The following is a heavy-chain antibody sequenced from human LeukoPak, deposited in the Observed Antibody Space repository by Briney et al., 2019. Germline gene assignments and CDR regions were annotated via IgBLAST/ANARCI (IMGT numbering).Heavy chain of an antibody. CDR2: INPNSGGT. D-gene: IGHD3-22*01. CDR1: GYTFTGYY. J-gene: IGHJ4*02. Sequence: ASVKVSCKASGYTFTGYYMHWVRQAPGQGLEWMGWINPNSGGTNYAQKFQGRVTMTRDTSISTAYMELSRLRSDDTAVYYCARAYYYDSSGTPDYWGQGTLVTVSS. CDR3: ARAYYYDSSGTPDY. V-gene: IGHV1-2*02.